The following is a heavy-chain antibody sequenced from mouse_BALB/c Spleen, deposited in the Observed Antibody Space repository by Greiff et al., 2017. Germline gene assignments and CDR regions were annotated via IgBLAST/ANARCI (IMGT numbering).Heavy chain of an antibody. D-gene: IGHD1-1*01. J-gene: IGHJ4*01. CDR3: ARSGIIYYGYAMDD. CDR1: GYTFTSYN. Sequence: QVQLQQPGAELVKPGASVKMSCKASGYTFTSYNMHWVKQTPGQGLEWIGAIYPGNGDTSYNQKFKGKATLTADKSSSTAYMQLSSLTSEDSAVYYCARSGIIYYGYAMDDWGQGTSVTVSS. V-gene: IGHV1-12*01. CDR2: IYPGNGDT.